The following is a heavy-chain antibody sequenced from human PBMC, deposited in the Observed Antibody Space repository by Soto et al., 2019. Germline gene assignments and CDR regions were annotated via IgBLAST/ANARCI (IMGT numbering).Heavy chain of an antibody. Sequence: ASVKVSCKASGGTFSSYTISWVRQAPGQGLEWIGRIIPILGIANYAQKFQGRVTITADKSTSTAYMELSSLRSEDTAVYYCAREVTGPTERFDPWGQGTLVIVSS. V-gene: IGHV1-69*04. CDR1: GGTFSSYT. CDR3: AREVTGPTERFDP. CDR2: IIPILGIA. J-gene: IGHJ5*02. D-gene: IGHD1-20*01.